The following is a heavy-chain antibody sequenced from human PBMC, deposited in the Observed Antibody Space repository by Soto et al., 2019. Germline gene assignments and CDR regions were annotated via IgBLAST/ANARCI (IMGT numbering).Heavy chain of an antibody. J-gene: IGHJ6*01. D-gene: IGHD2-2*01. V-gene: IGHV3-9*01. CDR2: ISWNSDTI. CDR1: GFTFDVYA. Sequence: EVQLVESGGGLVQPGRSLTLSCAASGFTFDVYAMHWVRQAPGKGLEWVSGISWNSDTIGYADSVRGRFTISRYNAENALYLQLNSLGAAETALYYCAKDPGPLNRSTRNCFWVALGMDVWRQTTTVTVS. CDR3: AKDPGPLNRSTRNCFWVALGMDV.